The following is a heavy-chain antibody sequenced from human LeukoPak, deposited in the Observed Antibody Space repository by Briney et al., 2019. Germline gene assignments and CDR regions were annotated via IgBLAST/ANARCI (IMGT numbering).Heavy chain of an antibody. CDR1: GYTFTSYG. Sequence: ASVKVSCKASGYTFTSYGISWVRQAPGHGLEYMGWINFNRGDTNYAEKFQGRVTMTRDTSIDTVYMDLSSLRSDDTALYYCARDKSNGIGIVYWGQGTPVTVSS. V-gene: IGHV1-2*02. D-gene: IGHD1-26*01. CDR2: INFNRGDT. CDR3: ARDKSNGIGIVY. J-gene: IGHJ4*02.